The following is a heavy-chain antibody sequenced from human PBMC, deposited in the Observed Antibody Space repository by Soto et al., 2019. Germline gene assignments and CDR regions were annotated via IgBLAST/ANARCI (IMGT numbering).Heavy chain of an antibody. J-gene: IGHJ3*02. CDR2: IIPIFGTA. Sequence: SVKVSCKASGGTFSSYAISWVRQAPGQGLEWMGGIIPIFGTANYAQKFQGRVTITADESTSTAYMELSSLRSEDTAVYYCATISGHMGIAEEDAFDIWGQGTMVTVSS. CDR3: ATISGHMGIAEEDAFDI. V-gene: IGHV1-69*13. D-gene: IGHD6-13*01. CDR1: GGTFSSYA.